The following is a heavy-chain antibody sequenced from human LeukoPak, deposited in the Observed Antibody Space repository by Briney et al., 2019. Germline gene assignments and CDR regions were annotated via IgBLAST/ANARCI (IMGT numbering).Heavy chain of an antibody. V-gene: IGHV4-31*03. CDR1: GGSITSGGYY. CDR3: ARNADDSGDYGNFPD. D-gene: IGHD3-10*01. J-gene: IGHJ4*02. Sequence: PSQTLSLTCTVSGGSITSGGYYWTWIRQHPGKGLEWIGYIYYSGSTYYNPSLKSRVTISVDTSKNQFSLRLSSVTAADTAVYYWARNADDSGDYGNFPDGGKETLVPVP. CDR2: IYYSGST.